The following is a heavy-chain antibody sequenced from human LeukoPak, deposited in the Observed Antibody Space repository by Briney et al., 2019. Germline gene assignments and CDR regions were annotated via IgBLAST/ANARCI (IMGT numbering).Heavy chain of an antibody. J-gene: IGHJ4*02. CDR2: ISAYNGNT. CDR3: ASGLYYYGSGSSTRMDY. Sequence: ASVKLSCKASGYTFTNYGISWVRRAPGQGLEWMGWISAYNGNTNYAQKLQGRVTMTTDTSTSTAYMELRSLRSDDTAVYYCASGLYYYGSGSSTRMDYWGQGTLVTVSS. CDR1: GYTFTNYG. V-gene: IGHV1-18*01. D-gene: IGHD3-10*01.